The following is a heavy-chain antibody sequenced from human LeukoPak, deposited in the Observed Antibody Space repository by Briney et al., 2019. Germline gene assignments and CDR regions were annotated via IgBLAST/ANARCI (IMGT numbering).Heavy chain of an antibody. V-gene: IGHV1-18*01. Sequence: GASVKVSCKASGYTFTSYGISWVRQAPGQGLEWMGCISAYNGNTNYAQKLQGRVTMTTDTSTSTAYMELRSLRSDDTAVYYCASDSFSERHFDYWGQGTLLTVSS. CDR2: ISAYNGNT. D-gene: IGHD1-1*01. CDR3: ASDSFSERHFDY. CDR1: GYTFTSYG. J-gene: IGHJ4*02.